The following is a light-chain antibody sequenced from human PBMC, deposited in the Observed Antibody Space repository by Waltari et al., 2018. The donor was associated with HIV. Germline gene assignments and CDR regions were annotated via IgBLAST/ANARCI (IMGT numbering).Light chain of an antibody. Sequence: DIVVTQSPLSLPVTPGEPASISCRSSQRLLHSNGHNYSEWYLRKPGQFPQLLIYVSSNRASRVPDRFSGSGSGTDFTLKISRVEAEDVGVYYCMQALQTPLTFGGGTKVEIK. CDR3: MQALQTPLT. CDR1: QRLLHSNGHNY. CDR2: VSS. V-gene: IGKV2-28*01. J-gene: IGKJ4*01.